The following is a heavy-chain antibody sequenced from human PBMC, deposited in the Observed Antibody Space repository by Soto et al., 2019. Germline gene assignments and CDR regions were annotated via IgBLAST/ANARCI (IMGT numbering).Heavy chain of an antibody. J-gene: IGHJ4*02. CDR3: ATDGTAAMADN. CDR2: IRYDGSNS. CDR1: GLRFSSYG. Sequence: GGSLRLSCAASGLRFSSYGMHWVRQAPGEGLQWVGFIRYDGSNSYYADSMKGRLSISRDNSKNTLYLQMSSLTAEDTAVYYCATDGTAAMADNWGQGTLVTVSS. D-gene: IGHD5-18*01. V-gene: IGHV3-30*02.